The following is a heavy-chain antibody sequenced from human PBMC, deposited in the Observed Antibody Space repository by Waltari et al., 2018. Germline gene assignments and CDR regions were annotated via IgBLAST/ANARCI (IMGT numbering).Heavy chain of an antibody. CDR1: GFDFNIYG. CDR3: ARGVFDS. Sequence: DVQLVESGGGLVKPGGSLRLSCGASGFDFNIYGMNWVRQSPGKGLEWVALGSGTTRYRYYADSVKGRFTVSRDSAKTSVYLQMDSLRVEDTAVYYCARGVFDSWGQGTLVTVSS. CDR2: GSGTTRYR. J-gene: IGHJ5*01. V-gene: IGHV3-21*01.